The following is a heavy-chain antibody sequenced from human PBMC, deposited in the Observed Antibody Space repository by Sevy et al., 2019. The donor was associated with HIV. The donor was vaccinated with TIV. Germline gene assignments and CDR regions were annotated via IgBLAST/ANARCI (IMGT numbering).Heavy chain of an antibody. CDR2: INPNSGGT. D-gene: IGHD3-3*01. J-gene: IGHJ6*02. CDR3: ARDLGLRPMYYDFWSGYTYGMDV. Sequence: ASVNVSCKASGYTFTGYYMHWVRQAPGQGLEWMGWINPNSGGTNYAQKFQGRVTMTRDTSISTAYMELSRLRSDDTAVYYCARDLGLRPMYYDFWSGYTYGMDVWGQGTTVTVSS. CDR1: GYTFTGYY. V-gene: IGHV1-2*02.